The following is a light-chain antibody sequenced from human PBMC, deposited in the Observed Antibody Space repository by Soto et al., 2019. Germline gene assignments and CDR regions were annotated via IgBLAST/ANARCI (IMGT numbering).Light chain of an antibody. J-gene: IGKJ1*01. V-gene: IGKV3-20*01. CDR2: DAS. Sequence: EIVLTQSPGTLSLSPGERATLSFRASQSVSSNYLAWYQQKPGQAPRLLIYDASSRATGIPDRFSGSGSGTDFTLTISRLEPEDFAVYYCHQYGSSPGTFGPGTKVDIK. CDR3: HQYGSSPGT. CDR1: QSVSSNY.